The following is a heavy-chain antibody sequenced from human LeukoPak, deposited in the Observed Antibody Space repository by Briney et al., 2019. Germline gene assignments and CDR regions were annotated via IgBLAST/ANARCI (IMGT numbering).Heavy chain of an antibody. Sequence: GGSLRLSCAASGFTFSSYGMHWVRQAPGKGLEWVAVIWYDGSNKYYADSVKGRFTISRDNSKNTLYLQMNSLRAEDTAVYYCARGGGGNGNDAFDIWGQGTMVTVSS. CDR1: GFTFSSYG. D-gene: IGHD4-23*01. J-gene: IGHJ3*02. CDR2: IWYDGSNK. CDR3: ARGGGGNGNDAFDI. V-gene: IGHV3-33*01.